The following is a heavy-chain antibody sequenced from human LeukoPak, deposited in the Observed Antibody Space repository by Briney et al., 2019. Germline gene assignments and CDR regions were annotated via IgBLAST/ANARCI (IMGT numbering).Heavy chain of an antibody. V-gene: IGHV3-15*01. Sequence: PGGSLRLSCAASGFTFSNAWMSWVRQAPGKGLEWVGRIKSKTDGGTTEYAAPVKGRFTISRDDSKNTLYLQMNSLKTEDTAVYYCTTEDCSGGSCYYHDAFDIWGQGTMVTVSS. CDR3: TTEDCSGGSCYYHDAFDI. D-gene: IGHD2-15*01. CDR2: IKSKTDGGTT. J-gene: IGHJ3*02. CDR1: GFTFSNAW.